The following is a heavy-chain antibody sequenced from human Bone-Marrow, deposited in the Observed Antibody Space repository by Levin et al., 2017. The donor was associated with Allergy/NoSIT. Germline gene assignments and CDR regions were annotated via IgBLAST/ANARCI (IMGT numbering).Heavy chain of an antibody. CDR2: IKPDGSEK. D-gene: IGHD3-3*01. CDR1: GFTFSSYW. J-gene: IGHJ4*02. Sequence: PGGSLRLSCAASGFTFSSYWMMWVRQAPGKGLEWVANIKPDGSEKYFVDSVKGRFTISRDNAENSVYLQMNSLRAEDTAVYYCARVVLSGLERSQYFDYWGQGTLVTVSS. CDR3: ARVVLSGLERSQYFDY. V-gene: IGHV3-7*01.